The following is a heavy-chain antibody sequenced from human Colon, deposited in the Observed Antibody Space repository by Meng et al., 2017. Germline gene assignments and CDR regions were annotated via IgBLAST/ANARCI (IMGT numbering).Heavy chain of an antibody. CDR1: GFSLSTSGVG. J-gene: IGHJ5*02. CDR3: AHRGGTNCQNWFDP. D-gene: IGHD1-1*01. V-gene: IGHV2-5*02. CDR2: IYWDDDK. Sequence: SGPTLVIPTQTLTLNCTFSGFSLSTSGVGVGWIRQPPGKALEWLALIYWDDDKRYSPSLKSRLTITKDTAKNQVILTMTNMAPVDTATDYCAHRGGTNCQNWFDPWGQGTLVTVSS.